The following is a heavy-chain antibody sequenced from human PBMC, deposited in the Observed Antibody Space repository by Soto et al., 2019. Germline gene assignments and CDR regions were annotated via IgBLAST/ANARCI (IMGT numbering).Heavy chain of an antibody. J-gene: IGHJ5*02. D-gene: IGHD2-8*02. CDR2: INYSGRS. Sequence: QVQLQESGPGLVKSSETLSLTCSVSGDSSSTYYCGWIRQPPGKGLEWIGYINYSGRSNHNPSLKSRLSISVDASKNQVSLKLTSVTAADTAVYYCARSYCADSVSCNWFDPWGQGTLVVVSS. V-gene: IGHV4-59*01. CDR3: ARSYCADSVSCNWFDP. CDR1: GDSSSTYY.